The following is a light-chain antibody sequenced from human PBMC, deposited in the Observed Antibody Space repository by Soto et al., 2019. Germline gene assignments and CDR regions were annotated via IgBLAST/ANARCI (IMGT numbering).Light chain of an antibody. CDR3: HQYGTAPLT. CDR2: GAS. CDR1: QSVAANY. Sequence: EVVLTQSPGTLSLSPGERATLSCRAIQSVAANYLAWYQQKRGQAPRLLIYGASSRATGIPDRFSGSGSGTDFTLTISRLEPEDFSVDYCHQYGTAPLTFGPGTKVDIK. V-gene: IGKV3-20*01. J-gene: IGKJ3*01.